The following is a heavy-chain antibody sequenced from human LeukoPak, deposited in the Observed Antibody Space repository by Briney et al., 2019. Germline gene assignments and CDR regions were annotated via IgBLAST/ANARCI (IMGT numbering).Heavy chain of an antibody. Sequence: ASVKVSCKASGHTFTSYFMHWVRQAPGQGLEGMGIINPSGGSTSYAQKFQGRVTMTRDTSTSTVYMELSSLRSEDTAVYYCARTAGRTFDYWGQGTLVTVSS. CDR3: ARTAGRTFDY. CDR2: INPSGGST. V-gene: IGHV1-46*01. J-gene: IGHJ4*02. CDR1: GHTFTSYF. D-gene: IGHD6-6*01.